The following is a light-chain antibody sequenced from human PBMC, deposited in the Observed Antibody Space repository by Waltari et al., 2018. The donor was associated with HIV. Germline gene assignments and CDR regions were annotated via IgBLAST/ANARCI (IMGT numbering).Light chain of an antibody. CDR2: QDS. Sequence: SFDLIQPPSVSVSPGQTAAITCSGDKLGSKYACWFQQKPGQSPGLVISQDSKRPSGIPERFSVSKSGNTATLTITGTQAMDEADYYCHSWDTNNVQVFGGGTKLTVL. J-gene: IGLJ3*02. V-gene: IGLV3-1*01. CDR1: KLGSKY. CDR3: HSWDTNNVQV.